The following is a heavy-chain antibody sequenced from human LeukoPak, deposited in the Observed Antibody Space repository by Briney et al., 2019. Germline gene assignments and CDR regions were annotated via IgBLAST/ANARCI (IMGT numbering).Heavy chain of an antibody. CDR3: ARSLRYCTNGVCYHYYYGMDV. Sequence: SETLSLTCAVYGGSFSGYYWSWIRQPPGKGLEWIGEINHSGSTNYNPSLKSRVTISVDTSKNQFSLKLSSVTAADTAVYYCARSLRYCTNGVCYHYYYGMDVWGQGTTVTVSS. D-gene: IGHD2-8*01. CDR2: INHSGST. V-gene: IGHV4-34*01. CDR1: GGSFSGYY. J-gene: IGHJ6*02.